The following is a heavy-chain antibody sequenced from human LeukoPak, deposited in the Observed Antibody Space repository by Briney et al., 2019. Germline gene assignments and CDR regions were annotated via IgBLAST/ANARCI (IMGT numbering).Heavy chain of an antibody. Sequence: SETLSLTCTVSGGSISSSSYYWGWIRQPPGKGLEWIGSIYYSGSTYYNPSLKSRVTISVDTSKNQFSLKLSYVTAADTAVYYCARLYDGGYSYGYTYYYYGMDVWGQGTTVNVSS. V-gene: IGHV4-39*01. D-gene: IGHD5-18*01. J-gene: IGHJ6*02. CDR1: GGSISSSSYY. CDR2: IYYSGST. CDR3: ARLYDGGYSYGYTYYYYGMDV.